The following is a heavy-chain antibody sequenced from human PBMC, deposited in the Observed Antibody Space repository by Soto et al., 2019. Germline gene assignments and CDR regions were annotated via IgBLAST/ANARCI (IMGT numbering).Heavy chain of an antibody. CDR2: IYYSGST. J-gene: IGHJ4*02. Sequence: SETLSLTCTVSGGSISSYYWSWIRQPPGKGPEWIGYIYYSGSTNYNPSLKSRVTISVDTSKNQFSLKLSSVTAEDTAVYYCARGSGLTYFDYWGQGTLVTSPQ. CDR3: ARGSGLTYFDY. CDR1: GGSISSYY. V-gene: IGHV4-59*01. D-gene: IGHD3-10*01.